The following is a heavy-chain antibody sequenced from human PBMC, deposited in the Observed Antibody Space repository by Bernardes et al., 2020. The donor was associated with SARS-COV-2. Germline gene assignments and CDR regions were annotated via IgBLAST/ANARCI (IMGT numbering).Heavy chain of an antibody. V-gene: IGHV4-59*01. CDR3: ARDPTPGHPWYGMDV. CDR1: GGSIRSYY. CDR2: IYYSGST. J-gene: IGHJ6*02. Sequence: SGTLSLTCTVSGGSIRSYYWSWIRQPPGKGLEWIGYIYYSGSTNYNPSLKSRVTISVDTSKNQFSLKLSSVTAADTAVYYCARDPTPGHPWYGMDVWGQGSTVTGSS.